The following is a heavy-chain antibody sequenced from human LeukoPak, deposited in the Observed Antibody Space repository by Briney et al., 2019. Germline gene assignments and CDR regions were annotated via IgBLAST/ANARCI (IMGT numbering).Heavy chain of an antibody. CDR2: ISYDGSNK. V-gene: IGHV3-30*03. D-gene: IGHD3-22*01. J-gene: IGHJ4*02. Sequence: GGSLRLSCAASGFTFSSYGMHWVRQAPGKGLEWVAVISYDGSNKYYADSVKGRFTISRDNSKNTLYMQMNSLRAEDTAVYYCAREYYYDSSGVFDYWGQGTLVTVSS. CDR3: AREYYYDSSGVFDY. CDR1: GFTFSSYG.